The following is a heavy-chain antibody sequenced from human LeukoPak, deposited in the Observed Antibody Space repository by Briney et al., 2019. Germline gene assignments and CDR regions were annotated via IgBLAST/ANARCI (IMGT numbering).Heavy chain of an antibody. CDR2: MNPNSGNT. CDR3: ARGRCVGSTSCYYFDY. Sequence: ASVKVSCKASGYTFTSYDINWVRQATGQGLEWMGWMNPNSGNTGYAQKFQGRVTITRNTSISTAYMELSSLRSEDTAVYYCARGRCVGSTSCYYFDYWGQGTLVTVSS. D-gene: IGHD2-2*01. CDR1: GYTFTSYD. J-gene: IGHJ4*02. V-gene: IGHV1-8*01.